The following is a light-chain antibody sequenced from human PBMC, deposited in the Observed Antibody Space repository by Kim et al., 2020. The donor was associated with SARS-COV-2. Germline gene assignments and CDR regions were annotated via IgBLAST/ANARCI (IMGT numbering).Light chain of an antibody. J-gene: IGKJ2*01. Sequence: SASVGDRVTITCRAPESIGDWLAWYQQKPGKPPNLLIYKASNLESGVPSWFSGSGSGTEFTLTINSLQPEDFATYYCQQYHSHSYAFGQGTKLEI. CDR2: KAS. V-gene: IGKV1-5*03. CDR3: QQYHSHSYA. CDR1: ESIGDW.